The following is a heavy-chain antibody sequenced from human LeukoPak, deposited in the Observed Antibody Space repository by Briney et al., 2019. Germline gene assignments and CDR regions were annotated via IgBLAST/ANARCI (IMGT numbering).Heavy chain of an antibody. V-gene: IGHV1-18*01. D-gene: IGHD3-22*01. Sequence: GASVKVSCKASGYTFTSYGISWVRQAPGQGLEWMGWISAYNGDTNYAQNLQGRVTMTTDTSTSTAYMELRSLRSDDTAVYYCARYYYASSGYSNWFDPWGQGTLVTVSS. CDR3: ARYYYASSGYSNWFDP. CDR2: ISAYNGDT. CDR1: GYTFTSYG. J-gene: IGHJ5*02.